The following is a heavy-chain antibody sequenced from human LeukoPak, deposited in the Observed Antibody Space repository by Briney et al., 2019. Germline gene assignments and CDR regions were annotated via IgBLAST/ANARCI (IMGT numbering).Heavy chain of an antibody. CDR1: GFAFRSYT. CDR3: AREILGSAFSLDY. J-gene: IGHJ4*02. CDR2: ILYDGRTT. V-gene: IGHV3-30*04. Sequence: GGSLRLSCAASGFAFRSYTMHWVRQAPGKGLEWVAVILYDGRTTNYAESVRGRFTISRDTSENTLYLQMNNLRPEDTAIYYCAREILGSAFSLDYWGQGTLVTVSS. D-gene: IGHD1-26*01.